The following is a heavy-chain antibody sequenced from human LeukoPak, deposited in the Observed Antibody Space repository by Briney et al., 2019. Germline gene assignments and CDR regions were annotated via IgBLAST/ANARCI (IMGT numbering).Heavy chain of an antibody. CDR2: ISDIGTST. CDR3: ARPTREGWGIIFHAFDI. CDR1: GLTFSNYA. J-gene: IGHJ3*02. Sequence: PGGSLKLSCAASGLTFSNYAMTWVRQAPGKGLEWVSSISDIGTSTYYADYVKGRFTISREKSKNTLYLQMNSLRAEDTALSYCARPTREGWGIIFHAFDIWGQATMVTVSS. D-gene: IGHD2-8*02. V-gene: IGHV3-23*01.